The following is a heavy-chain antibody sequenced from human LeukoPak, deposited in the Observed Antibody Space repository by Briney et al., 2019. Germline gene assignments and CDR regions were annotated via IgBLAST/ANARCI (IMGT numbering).Heavy chain of an antibody. D-gene: IGHD3-22*01. CDR1: GGSISSVGYS. CDR3: ARGEGYDSSGYYYGYFDY. V-gene: IGHV4-30-2*01. CDR2: IYHSGST. Sequence: SETLSLTCAVSGGSISSVGYSWSWIRQPPGKGLEWIGYIYHSGSTNYNPSLKSRVTISVDTSKNQFSLKLSSVTAADTAVYYCARGEGYDSSGYYYGYFDYWGQGTLVTVSS. J-gene: IGHJ4*02.